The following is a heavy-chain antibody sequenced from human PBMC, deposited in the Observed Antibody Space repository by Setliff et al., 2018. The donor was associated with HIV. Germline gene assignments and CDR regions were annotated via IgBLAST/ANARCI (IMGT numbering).Heavy chain of an antibody. Sequence: GASVKVSCKASGYTFTSYAMQWVRQAPGQRLEWMGWINAGNSNTKYSQDFQGRVTFTSDTSATTAYMELSSLRSEDTAVYYCARSRSMDVWGQGTSVTVSS. CDR1: GYTFTSYA. V-gene: IGHV1-3*01. CDR3: ARSRSMDV. CDR2: INAGNSNT. J-gene: IGHJ6*02.